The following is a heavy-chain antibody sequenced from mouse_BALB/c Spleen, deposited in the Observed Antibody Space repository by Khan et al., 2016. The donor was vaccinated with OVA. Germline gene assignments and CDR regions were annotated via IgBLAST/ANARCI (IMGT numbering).Heavy chain of an antibody. CDR1: GFSLTGYG. Sequence: QVQLKQSGPGLVAPSQSLSITCTVSGFSLTGYGVNWVRQPPGKGLEWLGMIWGDGSTDYNSALKSRLSISKDNSKSQVFLKMNSLQTDNTARTYCARTNYGNYREAMDYWGQGTSVTVSS. CDR3: ARTNYGNYREAMDY. CDR2: IWGDGST. D-gene: IGHD2-1*01. V-gene: IGHV2-6-7*01. J-gene: IGHJ4*01.